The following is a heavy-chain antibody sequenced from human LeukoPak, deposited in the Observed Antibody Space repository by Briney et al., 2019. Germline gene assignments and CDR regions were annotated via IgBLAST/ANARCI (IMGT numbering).Heavy chain of an antibody. CDR1: GGSISSGSYY. Sequence: SETLSLTCTVSGGSISSGSYYWGWIRQPPGKGLEWIGSIYYSGSTYYNPSLKSRVTISTDTSKNQLSLKLSSVTAADTAVYYCAREMYDSGGYRVSYFDYWGQGSLVTVSS. CDR3: AREMYDSGGYRVSYFDY. J-gene: IGHJ4*02. CDR2: IYYSGST. D-gene: IGHD3-22*01. V-gene: IGHV4-39*07.